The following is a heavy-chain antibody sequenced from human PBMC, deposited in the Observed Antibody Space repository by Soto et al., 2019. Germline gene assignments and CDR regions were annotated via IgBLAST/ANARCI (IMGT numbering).Heavy chain of an antibody. V-gene: IGHV1-18*04. D-gene: IGHD3-9*01. Sequence: AGLKVSYKPSGYPLTSYAMSWERQAPGQGLDWMGCTSAYNGNTNYAQMRQGRVTMTTDRSTSTAYMELRSLKSAESSVYYCARVELRYFDWLLNWGQGTLVTVSS. CDR2: TSAYNGNT. CDR1: GYPLTSYA. J-gene: IGHJ4*02. CDR3: ARVELRYFDWLLN.